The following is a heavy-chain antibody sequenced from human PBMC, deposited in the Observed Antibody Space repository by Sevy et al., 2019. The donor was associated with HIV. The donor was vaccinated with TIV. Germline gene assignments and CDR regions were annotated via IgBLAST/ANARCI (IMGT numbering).Heavy chain of an antibody. Sequence: ASVKVSCKAAGYSFTNFDINWVRQATGQGLEWMGWMNPNNGNTHYAYKFQGRVTMTRSSSANTAYMELSSLTSEDTAIYYCARARLDYEFWSGSYFSRAPWGYKYYAMDVWGQGTTVTVSS. CDR2: MNPNNGNT. CDR3: ARARLDYEFWSGSYFSRAPWGYKYYAMDV. V-gene: IGHV1-8*01. CDR1: GYSFTNFD. D-gene: IGHD3-3*01. J-gene: IGHJ6*02.